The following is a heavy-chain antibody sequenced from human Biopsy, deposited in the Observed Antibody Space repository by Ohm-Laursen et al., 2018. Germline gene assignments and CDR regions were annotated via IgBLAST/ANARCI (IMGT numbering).Heavy chain of an antibody. CDR1: GGSIISYY. D-gene: IGHD3-3*01. J-gene: IGHJ5*02. Sequence: SETLSLTCSVSGGSIISYYWTWIRQPPGKGLKWIGHVYNGGITNYNPSLKSRVTISKDTSKNQFSLQVNSVTAADTAVYYCARTPRDSFWSGSYKRGLWFDPWGQGTLVIVSS. CDR3: ARTPRDSFWSGSYKRGLWFDP. CDR2: VYNGGIT. V-gene: IGHV4-59*01.